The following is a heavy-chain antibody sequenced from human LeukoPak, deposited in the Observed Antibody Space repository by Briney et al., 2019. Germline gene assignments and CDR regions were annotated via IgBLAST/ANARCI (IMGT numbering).Heavy chain of an antibody. J-gene: IGHJ6*02. CDR2: IKQDGSEK. CDR3: ARGIQLWSEYYHYYYGMDV. Sequence: GGSLRLSCAASGFTFSNAWMSWVRQAPGKGLEWVANIKQDGSEKYYVDSVKGRFTISRDNAKNSLYLQMNSLRAEDTAVYYCARGIQLWSEYYHYYYGMDVWGQGTTVTVSS. CDR1: GFTFSNAW. D-gene: IGHD5-18*01. V-gene: IGHV3-7*01.